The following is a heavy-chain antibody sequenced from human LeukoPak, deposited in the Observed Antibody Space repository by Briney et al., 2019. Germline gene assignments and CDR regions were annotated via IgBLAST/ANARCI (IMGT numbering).Heavy chain of an antibody. CDR3: ARDGFGTGSN. J-gene: IGHJ4*02. V-gene: IGHV3-7*03. D-gene: IGHD3-16*01. CDR2: IKQDGSEK. Sequence: GGSLRLSCAASGLTFSNYWMDWVRQAPGKGLEWVANIKQDGSEKNYVDSVMGRFIISRDNAKNSLYLQMNTLRADDTAVYYCARDGFGTGSNWGQGTLVTVSS. CDR1: GLTFSNYW.